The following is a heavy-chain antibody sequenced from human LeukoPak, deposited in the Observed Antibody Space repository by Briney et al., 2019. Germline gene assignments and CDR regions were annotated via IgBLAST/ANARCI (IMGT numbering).Heavy chain of an antibody. D-gene: IGHD3-10*01. J-gene: IGHJ2*01. Sequence: ASVKVSFKVSGYTLTELSMPWLRRAPATGLEWMEGFDPEDGETIYAQTFQGRVTMTEDTSTDTAYMELRSLRSEDTAVYYCATAGGDGSGSYYKAYWYFDLWGRGTLVTVSS. CDR1: GYTLTELS. CDR2: FDPEDGET. V-gene: IGHV1-24*01. CDR3: ATAGGDGSGSYYKAYWYFDL.